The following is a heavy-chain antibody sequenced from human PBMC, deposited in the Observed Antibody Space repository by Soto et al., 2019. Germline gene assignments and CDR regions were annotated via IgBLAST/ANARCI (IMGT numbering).Heavy chain of an antibody. CDR2: ISGSGGST. J-gene: IGHJ4*02. Sequence: GSLRLSCAASGFTFSSYAMSWVRQAPGKGLEWVSAISGSGGSTYYADSVKGRFTISRDNSKNTLYLQMNSLRAEDTAVYYCAKDLDGFIAARPLDYWGQGTLVTVSS. D-gene: IGHD6-6*01. CDR3: AKDLDGFIAARPLDY. CDR1: GFTFSSYA. V-gene: IGHV3-23*01.